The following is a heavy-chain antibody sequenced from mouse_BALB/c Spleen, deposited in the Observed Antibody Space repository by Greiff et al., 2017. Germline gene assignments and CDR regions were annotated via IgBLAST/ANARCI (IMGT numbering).Heavy chain of an antibody. CDR1: GYTFTSYW. D-gene: IGHD2-3*01. Sequence: QVQLQQSGAELAKPGASVKMSCKASGYTFTSYWMHWVKQRPGQGLEWIGYINPSTGYTEYNQKFKSKATLTVDNSSSTAYMELRSLTSVDSAVYYCARRMDVYFDYWGQGTTLTVSS. J-gene: IGHJ2*01. CDR3: ARRMDVYFDY. V-gene: IGHV1-7*01. CDR2: INPSTGYT.